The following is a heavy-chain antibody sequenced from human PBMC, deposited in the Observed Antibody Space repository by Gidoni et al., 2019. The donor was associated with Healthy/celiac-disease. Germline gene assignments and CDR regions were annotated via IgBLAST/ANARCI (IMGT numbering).Heavy chain of an antibody. Sequence: EVQLLESGGGLVQPGGSLRLSCAASGFTFRRHAMSWVRQAPGKGLEWVSAISGSGGSTYYADSVKGRFTISRDNSKNTLYLQMNSLRAEDTAVYYCAKAPREYCSSTSCYESGISYYYGMDVWGQGTTVTVSS. CDR1: GFTFRRHA. V-gene: IGHV3-23*01. CDR3: AKAPREYCSSTSCYESGISYYYGMDV. J-gene: IGHJ6*02. D-gene: IGHD2-2*01. CDR2: ISGSGGST.